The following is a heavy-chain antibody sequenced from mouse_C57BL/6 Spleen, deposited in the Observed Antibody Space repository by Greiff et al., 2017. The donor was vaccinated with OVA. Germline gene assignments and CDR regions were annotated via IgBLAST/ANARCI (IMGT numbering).Heavy chain of an antibody. V-gene: IGHV1-15*01. CDR3: TRRDLLDFDY. Sequence: QVQLQQSGAELVRPGASVTLSCKASGYTFTDYEMHWVKQTPVHGLEWIGAIDPETGGTAYNQKFKGKAILTADKSSSTAYMELRSLTSEDSAAYYCTRRDLLDFDYWGQGTTLTVSS. J-gene: IGHJ2*01. CDR2: IDPETGGT. D-gene: IGHD3-1*01. CDR1: GYTFTDYE.